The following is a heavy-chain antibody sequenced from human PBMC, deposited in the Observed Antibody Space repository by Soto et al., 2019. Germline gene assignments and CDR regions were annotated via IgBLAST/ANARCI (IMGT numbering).Heavy chain of an antibody. CDR1: GFTFSDLY. V-gene: IGHV3-11*01. D-gene: IGHD6-19*01. CDR2: IGSSGVNK. J-gene: IGHJ4*02. CDR3: ARDRGAVTGDNFDY. Sequence: QVQLVESGGGLVKPGGSLRLSCAASGFTFSDLYMSWIRQAPGKGLEWVSCIGSSGVNKYYAESVRGRFTISRDNAKNSLYLQMNSLRAEDTAVYYCARDRGAVTGDNFDYWGQGTLVTVSS.